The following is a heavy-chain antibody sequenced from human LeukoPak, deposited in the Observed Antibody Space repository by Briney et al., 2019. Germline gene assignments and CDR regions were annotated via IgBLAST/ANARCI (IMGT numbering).Heavy chain of an antibody. CDR1: GFIFNNEW. J-gene: IGHJ4*02. Sequence: GGSLRLSCAASGFIFNNEWMDWVRQAPGEGLEWVANIRADGTEKYYVDSVKGRFTISRDNAKNSLYLQLNSLRVEDTAVYYCSRRLDYWGQGTLVTVSS. CDR3: SRRLDY. CDR2: IRADGTEK. V-gene: IGHV3-7*03.